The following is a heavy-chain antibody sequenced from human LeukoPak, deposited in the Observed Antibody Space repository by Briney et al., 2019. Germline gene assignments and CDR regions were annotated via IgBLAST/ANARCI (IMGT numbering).Heavy chain of an antibody. CDR1: GLTFSSYG. V-gene: IGHV3-33*01. D-gene: IGHD5-24*01. CDR2: IWYDGSNK. Sequence: PGGSLRLSCAASGLTFSSYGMHWVRQAPGKGLEWVAVIWYDGSNKYYADSVKGRFTISRDNSKNTLYLQMNSLRAEDTAVYYCARGASRDGSGYWGQGTLVTVSS. CDR3: ARGASRDGSGY. J-gene: IGHJ4*02.